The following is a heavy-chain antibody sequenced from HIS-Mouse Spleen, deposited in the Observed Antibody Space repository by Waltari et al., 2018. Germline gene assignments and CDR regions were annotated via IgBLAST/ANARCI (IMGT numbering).Heavy chain of an antibody. CDR3: ARGSWNWFDP. V-gene: IGHV3-21*01. Sequence: CAASGFTFSSYSMNWVRQAPGKGLEWVSSISSSSSYIYYADSVKGRFTISRDNAKNSLYLQMNSLRAEDTAVYYCARGSWNWFDPWGQGTLVTVSS. CDR1: GFTFSSYS. J-gene: IGHJ5*02. CDR2: ISSSSSYI. D-gene: IGHD2-15*01.